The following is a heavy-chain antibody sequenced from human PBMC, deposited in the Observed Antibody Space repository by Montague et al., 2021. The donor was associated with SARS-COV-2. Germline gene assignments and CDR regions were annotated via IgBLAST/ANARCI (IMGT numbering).Heavy chain of an antibody. CDR3: ARGGFYDCAVTSCTTTDAFDI. V-gene: IGHV4-31*03. J-gene: IGHJ3*02. CDR1: GDSIGSGGFY. D-gene: IGHD2-2*01. CDR2: IYHSGST. Sequence: TLSLTCSVSGDSIGSGGFYCTWLRHLPGKGLEWLGNIYHSGSTYFNPSLKSRLTMSVDTSKQHFSLNLTSVTAADTAVYYCARGGFYDCAVTSCTTTDAFDIWGQGTMVTVSS.